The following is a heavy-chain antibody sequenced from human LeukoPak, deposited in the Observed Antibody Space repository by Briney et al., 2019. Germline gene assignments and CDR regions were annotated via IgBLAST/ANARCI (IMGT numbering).Heavy chain of an antibody. J-gene: IGHJ4*02. CDR3: AKENTIFGVVTRFDY. Sequence: GGSLRLSCAASGFTFSVYSMSWVRQAPGKGLEWVSTISGSDGTTYYADSVKGRFTISRDNSKNTLYLQMGSLRAEDTAVYYCAKENTIFGVVTRFDYWGQGTLLAVSS. CDR2: ISGSDGTT. D-gene: IGHD3-3*01. CDR1: GFTFSVYS. V-gene: IGHV3-23*01.